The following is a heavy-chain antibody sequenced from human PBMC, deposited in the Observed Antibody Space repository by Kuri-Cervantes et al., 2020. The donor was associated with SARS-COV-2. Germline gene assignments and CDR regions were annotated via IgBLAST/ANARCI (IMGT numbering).Heavy chain of an antibody. CDR3: ASFSTRGDP. CDR1: GDFISNYF. CDR2: FSYGAST. J-gene: IGHJ5*02. V-gene: IGHV4-59*08. Sequence: SETLSLTCTVSGDFISNYFWTWIRQPPGKGLEWIGYFSYGASTYYNPSLKSRVTISVDTSKNQFSLKLSSVTAADTAVYYCASFSTRGDPWGQGTLVTVSS. D-gene: IGHD2/OR15-2a*01.